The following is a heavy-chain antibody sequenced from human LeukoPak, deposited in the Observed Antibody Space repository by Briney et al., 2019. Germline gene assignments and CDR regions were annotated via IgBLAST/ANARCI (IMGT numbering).Heavy chain of an antibody. Sequence: ASVKVSCKASGGTFSSYAISWVRQAPGQGLEWMGWISAYNGNTNYAQKLQGRVTMTTDTSTSTAYMELRSLRSDDTAVYYCARVEDGYPPEFDYWGQGTLVTVSS. CDR1: GGTFSSYA. D-gene: IGHD5-24*01. V-gene: IGHV1-18*01. CDR2: ISAYNGNT. J-gene: IGHJ4*02. CDR3: ARVEDGYPPEFDY.